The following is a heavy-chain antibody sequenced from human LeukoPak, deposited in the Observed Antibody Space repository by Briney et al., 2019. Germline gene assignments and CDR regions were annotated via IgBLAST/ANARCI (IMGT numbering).Heavy chain of an antibody. CDR2: ISGSGGGT. CDR1: GFTFSSYG. D-gene: IGHD3-22*01. Sequence: GGSLRLSCAASGFTFSSYGMSWVRQAPGKGLEWASAISGSGGGTYYADSVKGRFTISRDNSKNTLYLQMNSLRAEDTAVYYCAKDYYDSSGPPQAFDIWGQGTMVTVSS. CDR3: AKDYYDSSGPPQAFDI. V-gene: IGHV3-23*01. J-gene: IGHJ3*02.